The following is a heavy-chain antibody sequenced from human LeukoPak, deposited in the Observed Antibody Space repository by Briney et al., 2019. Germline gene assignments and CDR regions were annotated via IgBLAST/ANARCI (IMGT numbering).Heavy chain of an antibody. V-gene: IGHV3-23*01. CDR1: GFASSTYA. CDR2: ISSSDGGS. D-gene: IGHD2-8*02. CDR3: AKCMSESGVCSNFDH. Sequence: PGGSLRLSCEASGFASSTYAMSWVRQAPGKGLQWVSGISSSDGGSYYTGSVEGRFAISRDNSKNTVYLQMNNLRAEDTAVYYCAKCMSESGVCSNFDHWGQGTLVAVSS. J-gene: IGHJ4*02.